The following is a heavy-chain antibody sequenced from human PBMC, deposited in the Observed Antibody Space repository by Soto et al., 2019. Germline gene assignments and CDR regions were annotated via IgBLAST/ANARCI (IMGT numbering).Heavy chain of an antibody. Sequence: EVQLVESGGGLVKPGGSLRISCAASGFTFSSYSMNWVRQAPGKGLEWVSSISSSSSYIYYADSVKGRFTISRDNAKNSLYLQMNSLRAEDTAVYYCARASYYYDGSGYHGYWGQGTLVTVSS. D-gene: IGHD3-22*01. V-gene: IGHV3-21*01. CDR3: ARASYYYDGSGYHGY. CDR2: ISSSSSYI. J-gene: IGHJ4*02. CDR1: GFTFSSYS.